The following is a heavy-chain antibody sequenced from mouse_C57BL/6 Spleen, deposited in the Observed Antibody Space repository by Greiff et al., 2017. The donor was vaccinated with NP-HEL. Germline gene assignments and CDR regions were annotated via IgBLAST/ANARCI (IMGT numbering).Heavy chain of an antibody. CDR3: ARFDYDPYYYAMDY. Sequence: VQLQQPGAELVKPGASVKLSCKASGYTFTSYWMQWVKQRPGQGLEWIGEIDPSDSYTNYNQKFKGKATLTVDTSSSTAYMQLSSLTSEDSAVYYCARFDYDPYYYAMDYWGQGTSVTVSS. CDR1: GYTFTSYW. V-gene: IGHV1-50*01. D-gene: IGHD2-4*01. J-gene: IGHJ4*01. CDR2: IDPSDSYT.